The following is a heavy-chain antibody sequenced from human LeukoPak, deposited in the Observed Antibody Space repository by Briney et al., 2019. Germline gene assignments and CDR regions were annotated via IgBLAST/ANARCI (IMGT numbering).Heavy chain of an antibody. V-gene: IGHV1-8*02. J-gene: IGHJ5*02. CDR1: GYTFTGYY. Sequence: ASVKVSCKASGYTFTGYYMHWVRQAPGQGLEWMGWINPNSGNTGYAQKFQGRVTMTRNTSISTAYMELSSLRSEDTAVYYCARGVRGYCSGGSCPTLKFDPWGQGTLVTVSS. D-gene: IGHD2-15*01. CDR3: ARGVRGYCSGGSCPTLKFDP. CDR2: INPNSGNT.